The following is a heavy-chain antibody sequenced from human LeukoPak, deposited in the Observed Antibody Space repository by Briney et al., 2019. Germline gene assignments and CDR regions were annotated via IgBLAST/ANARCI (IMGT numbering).Heavy chain of an antibody. CDR1: GYTFTSYA. J-gene: IGHJ4*02. CDR3: ARRAAAAGLFDY. CDR2: INAGNGNT. Sequence: ASVKVSCKASGYTFTSYAMHWVRQAPGQRLEWMGWINAGNGNTKYSQKFQGRVTITRDTSASTAYMVLSSLRSEDTAVYYCARRAAAAGLFDYWGQGTLVTVSS. D-gene: IGHD6-13*01. V-gene: IGHV1-3*01.